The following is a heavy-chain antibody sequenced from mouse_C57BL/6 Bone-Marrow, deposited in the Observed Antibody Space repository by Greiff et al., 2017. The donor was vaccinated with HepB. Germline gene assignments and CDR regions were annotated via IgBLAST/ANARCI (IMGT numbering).Heavy chain of an antibody. CDR1: GYTFTDYN. J-gene: IGHJ4*01. D-gene: IGHD1-2*01. Sequence: VQLKESGPELVKPGASVKMSCKASGYTFTDYNMHWVKQSHGKSLEWIGYINPNNGGTSYNQKFKGKATLTVNKSSSTAYMELRSLTSEDSAVYYCARRGFTTAPMDYWGQGTSVTVSS. CDR3: ARRGFTTAPMDY. CDR2: INPNNGGT. V-gene: IGHV1-22*01.